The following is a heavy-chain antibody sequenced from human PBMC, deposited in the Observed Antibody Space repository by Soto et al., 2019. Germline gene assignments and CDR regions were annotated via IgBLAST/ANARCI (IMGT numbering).Heavy chain of an antibody. J-gene: IGHJ5*02. CDR3: ARRRRQQLVYEWDWFDP. Sequence: SETLSLTCAVSGGSISSSSYYWGWIRQPPGKGLEWIGSIYYSGSTYYNPSLKSRVTISVDTSKNQFSLKLSSVTAADTAVYYGARRRRQQLVYEWDWFDPWGQGTLVTVSS. D-gene: IGHD6-13*01. V-gene: IGHV4-39*01. CDR1: GGSISSSSYY. CDR2: IYYSGST.